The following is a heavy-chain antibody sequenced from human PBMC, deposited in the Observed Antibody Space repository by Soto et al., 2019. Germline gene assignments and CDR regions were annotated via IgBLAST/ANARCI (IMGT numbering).Heavy chain of an antibody. CDR2: IYYSGST. Sequence: SETLSLTCIVSGGSISNNAYYWSWIRQHPGKGLEWIGYIYYSGSTYYNPSLKSRVTISVDTSKDQFSLKLSSVTAADTAVYYCAVSRDGYSMDVWGQGTTVTVSS. CDR3: AVSRDGYSMDV. J-gene: IGHJ6*02. D-gene: IGHD2-2*01. V-gene: IGHV4-31*03. CDR1: GGSISNNAYY.